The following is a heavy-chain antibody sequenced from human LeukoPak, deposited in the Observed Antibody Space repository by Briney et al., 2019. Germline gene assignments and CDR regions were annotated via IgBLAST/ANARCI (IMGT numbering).Heavy chain of an antibody. CDR2: IYYSGST. V-gene: IGHV4-59*08. D-gene: IGHD3-22*01. Sequence: SETLSLTCTVSGGSISTYYWSWIRQPPGKGLEWIGYIYYSGSTNYNPSLKSRVTTSVDTSKNQFSLKLSSVTAAVTAVYYCARTDSSGYYYWFDPWGQGTLVTVSS. CDR1: GGSISTYY. CDR3: ARTDSSGYYYWFDP. J-gene: IGHJ5*02.